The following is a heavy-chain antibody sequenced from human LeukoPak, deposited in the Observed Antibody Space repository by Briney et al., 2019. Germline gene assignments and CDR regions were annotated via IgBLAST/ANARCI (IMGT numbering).Heavy chain of an antibody. D-gene: IGHD3-3*01. V-gene: IGHV1-8*01. Sequence: ASVKVSCKASGYTFTSYDINWLRQATRQGLEWMGWMNSNIGNTGYAQKFQGRVTMIRITSISTAYMELSNLRSEDTAVYDSARGKKKVTTFGVVIGLEWFDPWGQGTLVTVSS. CDR1: GYTFTSYD. J-gene: IGHJ5*02. CDR3: ARGKKKVTTFGVVIGLEWFDP. CDR2: MNSNIGNT.